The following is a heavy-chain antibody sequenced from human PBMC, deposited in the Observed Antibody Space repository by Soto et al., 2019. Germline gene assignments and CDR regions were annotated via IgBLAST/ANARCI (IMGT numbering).Heavy chain of an antibody. D-gene: IGHD6-13*01. Sequence: EVQLLESGGGLVQPGGSLRLSCAASGFSFSTYAMSWVRQAPGKGLEWVSSITGGGGSTYYADSVKGRFTISRDNPKKTLSLQMNTLRAEDTAKYSCAKAPYCSSWNYYFDYWGHGALVTVSS. CDR1: GFSFSTYA. J-gene: IGHJ4*01. V-gene: IGHV3-23*01. CDR3: AKAPYCSSWNYYFDY. CDR2: ITGGGGST.